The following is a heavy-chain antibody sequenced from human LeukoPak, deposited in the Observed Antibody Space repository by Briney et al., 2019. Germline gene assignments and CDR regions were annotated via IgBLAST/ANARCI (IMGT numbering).Heavy chain of an antibody. Sequence: SETLSLTCTVSGDSISSGSTTTYYWGWIRQPPGKGLEWIGIIYHSGRTYYNPSLKSRVTISVDMSKNQFSLRLNSVTAADTAVYYCARFDDNGDYFDYWGQGTLVTVSS. D-gene: IGHD4-17*01. CDR3: ARFDDNGDYFDY. J-gene: IGHJ4*02. CDR1: GDSISSGSTTTYY. CDR2: IYHSGRT. V-gene: IGHV4-39*01.